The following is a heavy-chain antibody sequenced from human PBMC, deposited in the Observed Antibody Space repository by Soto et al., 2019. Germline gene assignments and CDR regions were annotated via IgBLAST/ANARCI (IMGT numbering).Heavy chain of an antibody. CDR1: GYTFTSYD. D-gene: IGHD2-2*01. CDR3: ARATSGCSSTSCLDYYYYMDV. V-gene: IGHV1-8*01. Sequence: GASVKVSCKASGYTFTSYDINWVRQATGQGLEWMGWMNPNSGNTGYAQKFQGRVTMTRNTSISTAYMELSSLRSEDTAVYYCARATSGCSSTSCLDYYYYMDVWVKGTTVTVAS. CDR2: MNPNSGNT. J-gene: IGHJ6*03.